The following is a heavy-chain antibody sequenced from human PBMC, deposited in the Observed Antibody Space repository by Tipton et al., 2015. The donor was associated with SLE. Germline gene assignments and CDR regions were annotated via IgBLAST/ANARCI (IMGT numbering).Heavy chain of an antibody. V-gene: IGHV4-38-2*02. CDR2: IYYSGST. Sequence: GLVKPSETLSLTCVVSGYSISSGYYWGWIRQPPGKGLEWIGYIYYSGSTNYNPSLKSRVTISVDTSKNQFSLKLSSVTAADTAVYYCARETGRTTMDVWGKGTTVTVSS. CDR3: ARETGRTTMDV. J-gene: IGHJ6*03. D-gene: IGHD1/OR15-1a*01. CDR1: GYSISSGYY.